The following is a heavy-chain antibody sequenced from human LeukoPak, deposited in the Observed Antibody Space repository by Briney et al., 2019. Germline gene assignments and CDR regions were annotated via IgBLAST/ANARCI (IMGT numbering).Heavy chain of an antibody. J-gene: IGHJ4*02. Sequence: SETLSLTCTVSGGSISSSSYYWGWIRQPPGKGLEWIGSIYYSGSTYYNPSLKSRVTISVDTSKNQFSLKLSSVTAADTAVYYCARRRGGGYSKERDYWGQGTLVTVSS. CDR1: GGSISSSSYY. CDR2: IYYSGST. V-gene: IGHV4-39*01. CDR3: ARRRGGGYSKERDY. D-gene: IGHD4-23*01.